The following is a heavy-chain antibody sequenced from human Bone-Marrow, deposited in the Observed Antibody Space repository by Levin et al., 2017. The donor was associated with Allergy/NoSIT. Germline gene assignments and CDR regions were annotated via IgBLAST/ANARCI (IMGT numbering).Heavy chain of an antibody. CDR1: GGSISSGGYS. CDR2: IFHSGST. D-gene: IGHD1-26*01. CDR3: SRDSFLGME. V-gene: IGHV4-30-2*01. Sequence: TASETLSLTCAVSGGSISSGGYSWSWIRQPPGKGLEWIGYIFHSGSTSYNPSLESRATISVDRSKNQFSLKLSSVTAADTAVYYCSRDSFLGMEWGQGTLVTVSS. J-gene: IGHJ4*02.